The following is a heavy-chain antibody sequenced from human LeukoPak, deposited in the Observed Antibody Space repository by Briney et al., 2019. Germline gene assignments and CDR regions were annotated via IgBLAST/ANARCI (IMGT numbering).Heavy chain of an antibody. Sequence: KPSETLSLTCTVSGGSISTYHWSWIRQPPGKGLEWIGYVYYSGITNYNPSLKSRVTISVDTSKNQFSLKLSSVTAADTAVYYCARDGYYGSGSWFDYWGQGTLVTVSS. D-gene: IGHD3-10*01. CDR2: VYYSGIT. J-gene: IGHJ4*02. V-gene: IGHV4-59*01. CDR3: ARDGYYGSGSWFDY. CDR1: GGSISTYH.